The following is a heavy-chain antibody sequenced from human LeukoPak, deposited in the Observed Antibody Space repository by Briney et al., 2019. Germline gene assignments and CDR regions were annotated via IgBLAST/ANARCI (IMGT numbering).Heavy chain of an antibody. D-gene: IGHD1-26*01. CDR3: TRGRYLGFDA. Sequence: GGSLKLSCEASGLTFSTNDFHWVRQATGKGLEWVAGVGTTADIYYADSVKGRFTLSREDAKNSLFVEMNSLRVEYTAVYYCTRGRYLGFDAWGQGVLVTVSA. J-gene: IGHJ5*02. V-gene: IGHV3-13*01. CDR2: VGTTADI. CDR1: GLTFSTND.